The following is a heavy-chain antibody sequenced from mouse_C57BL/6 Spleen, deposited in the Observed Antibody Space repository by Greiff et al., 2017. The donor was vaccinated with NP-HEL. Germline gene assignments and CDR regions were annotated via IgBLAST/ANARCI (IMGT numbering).Heavy chain of an antibody. J-gene: IGHJ4*01. CDR2: INPSNGGT. CDR3: ARRDYSRAMDY. D-gene: IGHD2-5*01. CDR1: GYTFTSYW. Sequence: QVHVKQPGTELVKPGASVKLSCKASGYTFTSYWMHWVKQRPGQGLEWIGNINPSNGGTNYNEKFKSKATLTVDKSSSTAYMQLSSLTSEDSGVYYCARRDYSRAMDYWGQGTPVTVSS. V-gene: IGHV1-53*01.